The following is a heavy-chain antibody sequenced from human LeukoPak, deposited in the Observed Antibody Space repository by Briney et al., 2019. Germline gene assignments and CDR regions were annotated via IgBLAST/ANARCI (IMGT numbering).Heavy chain of an antibody. V-gene: IGHV1-69*02. J-gene: IGHJ4*02. Sequence: SVKVSCKASGGTFSSYTISWVRQAPGQGLEWMGRITPILGIANYAQKFQGRVTITADKSTSTAYMELSSLRSEDTAVYYCASPGENPGTAMARYYFDYWGQGTLVTVSS. CDR1: GGTFSSYT. CDR3: ASPGENPGTAMARYYFDY. CDR2: ITPILGIA. D-gene: IGHD5-18*01.